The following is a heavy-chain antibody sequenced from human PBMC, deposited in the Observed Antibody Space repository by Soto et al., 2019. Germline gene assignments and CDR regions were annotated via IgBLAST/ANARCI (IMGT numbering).Heavy chain of an antibody. D-gene: IGHD2-2*01. CDR1: GFTFSSYA. J-gene: IGHJ4*02. Sequence: GGSLRLSCAASGFTFSSYAMHWVRQAPGKGLEWVAVISYDGSNKYYADSVKGRFTNSRDNSKNTLYLQMNSLRAEDTAVYFFSKPVVYQLPHEAGPTFDYWGQGTLVTVSS. CDR2: ISYDGSNK. V-gene: IGHV3-30-3*02. CDR3: SKPVVYQLPHEAGPTFDY.